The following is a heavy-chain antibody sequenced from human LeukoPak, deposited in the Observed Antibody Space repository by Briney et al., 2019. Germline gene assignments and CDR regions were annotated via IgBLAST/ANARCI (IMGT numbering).Heavy chain of an antibody. V-gene: IGHV3-66*02. Sequence: GGSLRLSCAASGFSVSSNYMSWVRQAPGKGLEWVSVIYSGGTTYYADSVKGRFTISRDNSKNPLYLQMNSLRAEDTAVYYCARSTCSGGTCHGEGFDYWGQGTLVTVSS. CDR1: GFSVSSNY. D-gene: IGHD2-15*01. J-gene: IGHJ4*02. CDR2: IYSGGTT. CDR3: ARSTCSGGTCHGEGFDY.